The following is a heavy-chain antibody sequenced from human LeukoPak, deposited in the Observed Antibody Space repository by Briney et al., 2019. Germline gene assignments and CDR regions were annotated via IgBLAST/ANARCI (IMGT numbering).Heavy chain of an antibody. Sequence: SQTLSLTCAISGDSVSSNSAAWNWIRQPPSRGLEWLGRTYYRSKWKNEYAVSVKSRITINPDTSNNQFFLQLNSVTPEDTAVYYCARRGGITSLDYWGQGTLVTVSS. J-gene: IGHJ4*02. CDR1: GDSVSSNSAA. CDR2: TYYRSKWKN. D-gene: IGHD3-16*01. V-gene: IGHV6-1*01. CDR3: ARRGGITSLDY.